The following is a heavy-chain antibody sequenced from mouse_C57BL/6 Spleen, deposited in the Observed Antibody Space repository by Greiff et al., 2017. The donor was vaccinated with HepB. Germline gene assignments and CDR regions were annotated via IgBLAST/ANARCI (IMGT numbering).Heavy chain of an antibody. CDR3: ARDYYDYDRAMDY. CDR1: GYSFTGYY. J-gene: IGHJ4*01. Sequence: EVQVVESGPELVKPGASVKISCKASGYSFTGYYMNWVKQSPEKSLEWIGEINPSTGGTTYNQKFKAKATLTVDKSSSTAYMQLKSLTSEDSAVYYCARDYYDYDRAMDYWGQGTSVTVSS. V-gene: IGHV1-42*01. CDR2: INPSTGGT. D-gene: IGHD2-4*01.